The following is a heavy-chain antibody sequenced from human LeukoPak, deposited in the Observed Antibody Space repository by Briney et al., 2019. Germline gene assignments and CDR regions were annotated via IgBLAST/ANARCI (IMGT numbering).Heavy chain of an antibody. D-gene: IGHD6-6*01. CDR3: ARGVPSDY. V-gene: IGHV4-34*01. CDR1: GGSFSGYY. J-gene: IGHJ4*02. CDR2: INHSGST. Sequence: SETLSLTCAVYGGSFSGYYWSWIRQPPGKGLEWIGEINHSGSTNYNPSLKSRVTISVDTSKNQFSLKPSSVTAADTAVYYCARGVPSDYWGQGTLVTVSS.